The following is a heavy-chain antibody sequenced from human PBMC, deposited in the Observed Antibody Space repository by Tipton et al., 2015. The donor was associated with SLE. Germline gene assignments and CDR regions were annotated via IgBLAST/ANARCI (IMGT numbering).Heavy chain of an antibody. D-gene: IGHD1-26*01. CDR2: ISSSGSTI. Sequence: SLRLSCAASGFTFSSYEMNWVRQAPGKGLEWVSYISSSGSTIYYADSVKGRFTISRDNAKNSLYLQMNSLRAEDTAVYYCARARGIVGARGAFDIWGQGTMVTVSS. CDR1: GFTFSSYE. V-gene: IGHV3-48*03. J-gene: IGHJ3*02. CDR3: ARARGIVGARGAFDI.